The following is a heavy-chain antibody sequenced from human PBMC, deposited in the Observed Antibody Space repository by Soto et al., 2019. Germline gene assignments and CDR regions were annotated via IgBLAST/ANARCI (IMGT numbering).Heavy chain of an antibody. D-gene: IGHD3-3*01. J-gene: IGHJ4*02. CDR2: INPSGGST. Sequence: QVQLVQSGAEVKKPGASVKVSCKASGYTFTSYYMHWVRQAPGQGLEWMGIINPSGGSTSYAQKFQGRVTMTRDTSTSTVYMELSSLRSEDTAVYYCARDLKNDWSGYSFDYWGQGTLVTVSS. V-gene: IGHV1-46*01. CDR3: ARDLKNDWSGYSFDY. CDR1: GYTFTSYY.